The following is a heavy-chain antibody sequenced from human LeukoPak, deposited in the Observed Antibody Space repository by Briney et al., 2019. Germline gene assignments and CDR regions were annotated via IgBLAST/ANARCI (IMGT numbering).Heavy chain of an antibody. Sequence: GGSLRLSCAASGFTFNDYAMHWVRQAPGKGLEWVSAIGWNSVSTCYADSVRGRFTISRGNAKNSLYLQMNSLRPEDTALYYCTKRARKGIGAAGDGYDVWGQGTMVTVSS. V-gene: IGHV3-9*01. J-gene: IGHJ3*01. CDR3: TKRARKGIGAAGDGYDV. D-gene: IGHD6-13*01. CDR1: GFTFNDYA. CDR2: IGWNSVST.